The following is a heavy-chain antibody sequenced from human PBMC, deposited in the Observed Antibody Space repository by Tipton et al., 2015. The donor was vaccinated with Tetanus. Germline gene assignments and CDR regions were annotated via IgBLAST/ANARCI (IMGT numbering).Heavy chain of an antibody. CDR3: AGSQSWFAFDI. D-gene: IGHD3-10*01. J-gene: IGHJ3*02. CDR1: DGSSRNYY. CDR2: IYSSGSA. Sequence: LVKPTETLSLTCSVSDGSSRNYYWSWIRQPPGKGLEWIGNIYSSGSANYNPPLRSRVTISVAASKDRFSLKMISVTPADTAVYYCAGSQSWFAFDIWGQGTIVTVSS. V-gene: IGHV4-59*01.